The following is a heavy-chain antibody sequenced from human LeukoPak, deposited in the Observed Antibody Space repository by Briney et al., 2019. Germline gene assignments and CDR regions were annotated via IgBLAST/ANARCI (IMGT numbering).Heavy chain of an antibody. CDR2: IVVGSGHT. CDR3: ATLFAGYCSSTSCSPIDY. V-gene: IGHV1-58*02. D-gene: IGHD2-2*01. J-gene: IGHJ4*02. CDR1: GFTFTSSA. Sequence: SVKVSCKASGFTFTSSAMQWVRQAPGQRLEWIGWIVVGSGHTNYAQKFQGRVTMTEDTSTDTAYMELSSLRSEDTAVYYCATLFAGYCSSTSCSPIDYWGQGTLVTVSS.